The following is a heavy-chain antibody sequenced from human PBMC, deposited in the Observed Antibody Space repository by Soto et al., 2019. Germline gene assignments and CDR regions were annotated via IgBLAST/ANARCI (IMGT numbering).Heavy chain of an antibody. J-gene: IGHJ4*02. CDR3: TPLTPVDYFLDY. CDR2: IRKKTNSYTT. D-gene: IGHD4-17*01. V-gene: IGHV3-72*01. CDR1: QLNFRDRS. Sequence: LIRSWSPAQLNFRDRSTHWVRHGRGKELEWVGRIRKKTNSYTTEYAASVKGRFIISRDDSTNLLYLQMSSLKTEDLALYYCTPLTPVDYFLDYWAQGVLVTVCS.